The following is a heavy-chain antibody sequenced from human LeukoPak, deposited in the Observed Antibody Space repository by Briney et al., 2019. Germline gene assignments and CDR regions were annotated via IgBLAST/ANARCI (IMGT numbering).Heavy chain of an antibody. CDR3: ARGGPLSYSGSLYGAFDI. J-gene: IGHJ3*02. Sequence: GGSLRLSCAASGFTFSSYAMHWVRQAPGKGLEWVTIISYDGSNKYYADSVKVRFTLSRDNSKNTLYLQMNSLRTEDTAVYYCARGGPLSYSGSLYGAFDIWGQGTMVTVSS. CDR1: GFTFSSYA. CDR2: ISYDGSNK. V-gene: IGHV3-30-3*01. D-gene: IGHD1-26*01.